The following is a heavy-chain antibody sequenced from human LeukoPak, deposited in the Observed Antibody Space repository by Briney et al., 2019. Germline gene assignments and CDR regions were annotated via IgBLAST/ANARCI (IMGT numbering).Heavy chain of an antibody. D-gene: IGHD1-26*01. V-gene: IGHV1-18*01. CDR2: ISAYNGNT. Sequence: ASVKVSCKASGYTFTSYGISWVRQAPGQGLEWMGWISAYNGNTNYAQKLQGRVTMTTDTSTSTAYMELRSLRSDDTAVYYCATSPGGWELLVLNYWGQGTLVTVSS. J-gene: IGHJ4*02. CDR3: ATSPGGWELLVLNY. CDR1: GYTFTSYG.